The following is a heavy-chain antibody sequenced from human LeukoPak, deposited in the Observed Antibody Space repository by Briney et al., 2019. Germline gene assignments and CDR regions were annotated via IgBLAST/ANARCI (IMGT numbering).Heavy chain of an antibody. CDR1: GYTFTSYD. CDR3: ARVYSSGWYYHYYYYMDV. D-gene: IGHD6-19*01. Sequence: ASVKVSCNASGYTFTSYDINWVRQATGQGLEWMGWMNPNSGNTGYAQKFQGRVTMTRNTSISTAYMELSSLRSEDTAVYYCARVYSSGWYYHYYYYMDVWGKGTTVTVSS. V-gene: IGHV1-8*01. CDR2: MNPNSGNT. J-gene: IGHJ6*03.